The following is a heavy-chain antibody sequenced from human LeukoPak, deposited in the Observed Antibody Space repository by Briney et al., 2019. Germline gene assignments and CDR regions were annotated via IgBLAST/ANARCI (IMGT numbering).Heavy chain of an antibody. D-gene: IGHD6-13*01. V-gene: IGHV1-18*01. CDR3: ARVASSWPNWFDP. Sequence: GSVKFSCKASGYTFTSYGISWVRQAPGQGLEWMGWISAYNGNTNYAQKLQGRVTMTTDTSTSTAYMELRSLRSDDTAVYYCARVASSWPNWFDPWGQGTLVTVSS. CDR2: ISAYNGNT. J-gene: IGHJ5*02. CDR1: GYTFTSYG.